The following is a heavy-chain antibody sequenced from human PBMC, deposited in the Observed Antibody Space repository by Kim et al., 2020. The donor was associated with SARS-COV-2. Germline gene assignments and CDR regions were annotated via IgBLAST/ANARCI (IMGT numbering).Heavy chain of an antibody. Sequence: SETLSLTCAGYGLSFSGYYWSRIRQPPRKGLEWIGEINHSGSTNYTPSLKSRVTISIDTSKNQFSLKLSSVTAADTAVYYCARGHIVVVTYYYYGMDVWGQGTTVTVSS. CDR2: INHSGST. J-gene: IGHJ6*02. CDR1: GLSFSGYY. D-gene: IGHD2-21*02. CDR3: ARGHIVVVTYYYYGMDV. V-gene: IGHV4-34*01.